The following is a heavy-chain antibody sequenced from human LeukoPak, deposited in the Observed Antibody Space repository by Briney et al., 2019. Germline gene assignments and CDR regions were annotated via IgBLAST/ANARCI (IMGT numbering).Heavy chain of an antibody. Sequence: ASVKVSCKASGYTFTGYYMHWVRQAPGQGLEWMGWISAYNGNTNYAQKLQGRVTMTTDTSTSTAYMELRSLRSDDTAVYYCARVTAATGENFDYWGQGTLVTVSS. D-gene: IGHD1-14*01. CDR1: GYTFTGYY. CDR2: ISAYNGNT. V-gene: IGHV1-18*04. J-gene: IGHJ4*02. CDR3: ARVTAATGENFDY.